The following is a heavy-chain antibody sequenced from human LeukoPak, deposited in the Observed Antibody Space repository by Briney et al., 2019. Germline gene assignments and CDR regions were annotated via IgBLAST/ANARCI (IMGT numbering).Heavy chain of an antibody. CDR3: AREKGTS. CDR1: GFTFSTYS. D-gene: IGHD1-1*01. Sequence: GGSLRLSCAASGFTFSTYSMSWVRQAPGKGLEWVSYISSSSSTIYYADSVKGRFTISRDNAKNSLFLQMNSLRAEDTAVYYCAREKGTSWGQGTLVTVSS. V-gene: IGHV3-48*01. CDR2: ISSSSSTI. J-gene: IGHJ5*02.